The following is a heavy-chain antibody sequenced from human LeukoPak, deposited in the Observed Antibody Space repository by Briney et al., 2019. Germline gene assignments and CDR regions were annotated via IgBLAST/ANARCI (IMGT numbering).Heavy chain of an antibody. CDR1: GGSISNYY. D-gene: IGHD3-3*01. V-gene: IGHV4-4*07. CDR2: IYASGST. CDR3: ARDSFWSAYPSFDY. J-gene: IGHJ4*02. Sequence: SETLSLTCTVSGGSISNYYWSWIRQPAGKGLEWVGRIYASGSTNYNPSLKSRVTMSVDTSKNQFSLKLSSVTAADTAVYYCARDSFWSAYPSFDYWGQGTLVTVSS.